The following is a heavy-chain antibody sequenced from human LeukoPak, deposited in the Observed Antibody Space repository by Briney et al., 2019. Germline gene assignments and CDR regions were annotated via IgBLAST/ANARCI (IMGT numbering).Heavy chain of an antibody. Sequence: ASVKVSRKASGYTFTSYGISWVRQAPGQGLEWMGWISAYNGNTNYAQKLQGRVTMTTDTSTSTAYMELRSLRSDDTAVYYCARASKVLDAFDIWGQGTMVTVSS. CDR3: ARASKVLDAFDI. CDR2: ISAYNGNT. V-gene: IGHV1-18*01. J-gene: IGHJ3*02. CDR1: GYTFTSYG.